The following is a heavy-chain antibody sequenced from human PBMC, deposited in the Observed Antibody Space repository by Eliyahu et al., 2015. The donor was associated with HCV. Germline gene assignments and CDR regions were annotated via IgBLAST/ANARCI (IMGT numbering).Heavy chain of an antibody. V-gene: IGHV3-53*02. D-gene: IGHD4-17*01. CDR2: IYTGGDT. Sequence: EVQLVETGGGLIQPGGSLRLSCAASGFLVGSRYMXWVRQAPGKGLDWVSVIYTGGDTSYADSVKGRFTISRDDSKNKVYLQMSSLRVEDTAMYYCSRVMAGTVTTFEYWGQGTLVMVSS. J-gene: IGHJ4*02. CDR1: GFLVGSRY. CDR3: SRVMAGTVTTFEY.